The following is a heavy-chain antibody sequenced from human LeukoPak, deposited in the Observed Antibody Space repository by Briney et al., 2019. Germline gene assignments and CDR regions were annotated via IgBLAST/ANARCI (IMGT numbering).Heavy chain of an antibody. CDR1: GGTFSSYA. CDR2: IIPIFGTA. D-gene: IGHD3-9*01. CDR3: ARAYYDILTGYINHGQFDY. J-gene: IGHJ4*02. Sequence: SVKVSCKASGGTFSSYAISWVRQAPGQGLEWMGGIIPIFGTANYARKFQGRVTITADKSTSTAYMELSSLRSEDTAVYYCARAYYDILTGYINHGQFDYWGQGTLVTVSS. V-gene: IGHV1-69*06.